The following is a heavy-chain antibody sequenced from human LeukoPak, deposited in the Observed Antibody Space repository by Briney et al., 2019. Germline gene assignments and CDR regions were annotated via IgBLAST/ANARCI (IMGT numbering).Heavy chain of an antibody. J-gene: IGHJ5*02. CDR1: GFTFSSYL. D-gene: IGHD2-2*01. V-gene: IGHV3-7*01. CDR2: IKQDGSEK. Sequence: GGSLRLSCAASGFTFSSYLMSWVRQAPGKGPEWVANIKQDGSEKYYVDSVKGRFTISRDNAKNSLYLQMNSLRAEDTAVYYCAGSVYCSSTSCARFDPWGQGTLVTVSS. CDR3: AGSVYCSSTSCARFDP.